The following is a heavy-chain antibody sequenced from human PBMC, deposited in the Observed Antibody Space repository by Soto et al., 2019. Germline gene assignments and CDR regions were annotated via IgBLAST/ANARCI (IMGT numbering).Heavy chain of an antibody. Sequence: LRLSCAASGFSFGSYALSWVRQAPGKVLEWVSTISGSDGKTFYADSVKGRFSISRDTSQNTLYLQMNSLRADDTAIYYCARWSYLDYWGQGTRVTVSS. D-gene: IGHD3-3*01. CDR1: GFSFGSYA. CDR2: ISGSDGKT. V-gene: IGHV3-23*01. J-gene: IGHJ4*02. CDR3: ARWSYLDY.